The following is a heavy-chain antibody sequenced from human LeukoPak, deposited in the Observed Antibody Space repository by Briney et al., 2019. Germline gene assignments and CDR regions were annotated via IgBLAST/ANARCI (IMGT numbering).Heavy chain of an antibody. V-gene: IGHV4-4*07. CDR1: GGCISSYY. J-gene: IGHJ3*02. Sequence: SETLSLTCTVSGGCISSYYWSWIRQPAGKGLEWIGRIYTSGSTNYNPSLKSRVTISVDTSKNQFSLKLSSVTAADTAVYYCARDMVRGVIDAFDIWGQGTMVTVSS. CDR3: ARDMVRGVIDAFDI. D-gene: IGHD3-10*01. CDR2: IYTSGST.